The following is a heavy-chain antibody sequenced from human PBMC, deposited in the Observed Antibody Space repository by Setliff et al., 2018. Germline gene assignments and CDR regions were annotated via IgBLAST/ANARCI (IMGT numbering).Heavy chain of an antibody. Sequence: SETLSLTCTVSGGSISSYYWSWIRQPAGKGLEWIGHIYIGGSANYNPSLKSRVSMSIDTSRNQFSLKVSSVTAADTAVYYCAGGYSSSWYRSDYWGKGTLVAVCS. V-gene: IGHV4-4*07. CDR3: AGGYSSSWYRSDY. D-gene: IGHD6-13*01. J-gene: IGHJ4*02. CDR1: GGSISSYY. CDR2: IYIGGSA.